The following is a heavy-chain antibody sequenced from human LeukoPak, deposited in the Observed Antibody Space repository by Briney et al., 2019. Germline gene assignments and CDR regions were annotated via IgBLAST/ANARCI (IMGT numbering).Heavy chain of an antibody. CDR2: IRSKANSYAT. Sequence: AGGSLRLSCAASGFTFSGSAMHWVRQASGKGLEWVGRIRSKANSYATAYAASVKGRFTISRDDSENTAYLQMNSLKTEDTAVYYCRASHGSGSYPDYWGQGTLVTVSS. V-gene: IGHV3-73*01. D-gene: IGHD3-10*01. CDR3: RASHGSGSYPDY. CDR1: GFTFSGSA. J-gene: IGHJ4*02.